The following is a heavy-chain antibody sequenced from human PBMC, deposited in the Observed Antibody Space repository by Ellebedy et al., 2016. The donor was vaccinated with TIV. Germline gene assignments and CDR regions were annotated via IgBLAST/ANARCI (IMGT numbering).Heavy chain of an antibody. CDR1: GGTFSSYA. D-gene: IGHD4-23*01. V-gene: IGHV1-69*06. J-gene: IGHJ6*02. CDR2: IIPIFGTA. Sequence: SVKVSXXASGGTFSSYAISWVRQAPGQGLEWMGGIIPIFGTANYAQKFQGRVTITADKSTSTAYMELSSLRSEDTAVYYCARDLTVVTSFSDYYYGMDVWGQGTTVTVSS. CDR3: ARDLTVVTSFSDYYYGMDV.